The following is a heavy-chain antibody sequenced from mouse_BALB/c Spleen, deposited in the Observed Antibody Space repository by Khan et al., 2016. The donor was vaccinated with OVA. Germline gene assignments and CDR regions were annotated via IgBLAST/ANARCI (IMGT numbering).Heavy chain of an antibody. Sequence: QVQLKQSGPGLVAPSQSLSITCTISGFSLTSYGVHWLRQPPGKGLEWLVVIWSDGSTAYNSALKSRLSISKDNSKSQVFLKMNSLQTDDTAMYXCARQPYYHYYVMDYWGQGTSVTVSS. CDR1: GFSLTSYG. V-gene: IGHV2-6-1*01. CDR3: ARQPYYHYYVMDY. CDR2: IWSDGST. J-gene: IGHJ4*01. D-gene: IGHD2-10*01.